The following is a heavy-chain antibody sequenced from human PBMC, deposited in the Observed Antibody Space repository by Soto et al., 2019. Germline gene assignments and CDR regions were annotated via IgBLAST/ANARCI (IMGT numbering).Heavy chain of an antibody. CDR3: VRDDVYCSGGRCYGVPMDV. D-gene: IGHD2-15*01. V-gene: IGHV3-66*01. CDR2: IQSGGST. CDR1: GFTVSSNY. J-gene: IGHJ6*03. Sequence: EVQLVESGGGLVQPGGSLRLSCAASGFTVSSNYMSWVRQAPGKGLEWVSLIQSGGSTYYAGSVKGRFTISRDNSKNTLFLQMNSMRAEDTAVYFCVRDDVYCSGGRCYGVPMDVWGKGITVTVSS.